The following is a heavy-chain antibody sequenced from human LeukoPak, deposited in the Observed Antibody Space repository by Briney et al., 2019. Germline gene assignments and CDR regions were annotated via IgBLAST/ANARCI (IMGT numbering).Heavy chain of an antibody. Sequence: ASVKVSCKTSGYTFTSYGITWVRQAPGQGLEWMGWISAYNGNTYYAQKLQDRVTMTTDTSTSTAYMELRSLGSDDTAVYYCARALWPDAFDIWGQGTMVTVSS. CDR2: ISAYNGNT. J-gene: IGHJ3*02. V-gene: IGHV1-18*01. CDR3: ARALWPDAFDI. CDR1: GYTFTSYG. D-gene: IGHD5-18*01.